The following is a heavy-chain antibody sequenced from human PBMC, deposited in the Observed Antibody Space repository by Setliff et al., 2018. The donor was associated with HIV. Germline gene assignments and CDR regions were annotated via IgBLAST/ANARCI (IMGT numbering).Heavy chain of an antibody. Sequence: ASVKVSCKASGHTFTNVDIHWLRRATGQGLEWMGWMNPNTGVSGYALKFQARVTMSRDTSISTAYMELSSLTSEDTAVYYCARGKGVGGVVITGGLDVWGKGTTVTVSS. CDR2: MNPNTGVS. CDR1: GHTFTNVD. J-gene: IGHJ6*04. D-gene: IGHD3-10*01. V-gene: IGHV1-8*01. CDR3: ARGKGVGGVVITGGLDV.